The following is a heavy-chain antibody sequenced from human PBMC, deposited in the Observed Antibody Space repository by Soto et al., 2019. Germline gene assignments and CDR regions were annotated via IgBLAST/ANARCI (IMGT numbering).Heavy chain of an antibody. V-gene: IGHV1-69*12. J-gene: IGHJ6*02. CDR3: AGPPELTRIYYYYGMDV. Sequence: QVQLVQSGAEVKKPGSSVKVSCKASGGTFSSYAISWVRQAPGQGLEWMGGIIPIFGTANYAQKFQGRVTITANXSXSXXYMELSSLRSEDPAVYYCAGPPELTRIYYYYGMDVWGQGTTVTVSS. CDR1: GGTFSSYA. D-gene: IGHD1-7*01. CDR2: IIPIFGTA.